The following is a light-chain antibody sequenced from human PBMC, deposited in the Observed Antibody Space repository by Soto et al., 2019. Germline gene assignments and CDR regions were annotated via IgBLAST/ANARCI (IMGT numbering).Light chain of an antibody. V-gene: IGLV2-14*01. CDR3: SSYTSSGV. CDR2: DVS. CDR1: SSDVGGYNC. J-gene: IGLJ1*01. Sequence: QSALTQPASVSGSPGQSITISCTGTSSDVGGYNCVSWYQQHPGKAPKLMIYDVSNRPSGVSNRFSGSKSGNTASLTISGLQAEDEADYYCSSYTSSGVFGTGTKLTVL.